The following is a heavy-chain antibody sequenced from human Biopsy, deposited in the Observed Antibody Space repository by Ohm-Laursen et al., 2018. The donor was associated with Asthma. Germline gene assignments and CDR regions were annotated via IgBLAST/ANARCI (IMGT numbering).Heavy chain of an antibody. J-gene: IGHJ3*02. CDR3: ARDACYDNSAYIGDAFDI. CDR1: GYTFIGYH. CDR2: INPNSGGT. Sequence: GASVKVSCKTSGYTFIGYHIHWVRQAPGQGLEWMGRINPNSGGTNYAQKFQGRVTMTRDRSISTAYMELSGLRSDDTAVYYCARDACYDNSAYIGDAFDIWGQGTMVTVSS. V-gene: IGHV1-2*06. D-gene: IGHD3-22*01.